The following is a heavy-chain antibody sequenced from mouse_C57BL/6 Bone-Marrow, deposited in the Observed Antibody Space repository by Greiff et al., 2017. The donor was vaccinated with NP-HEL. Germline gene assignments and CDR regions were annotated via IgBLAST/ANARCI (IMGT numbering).Heavy chain of an antibody. CDR3: ERETAFYAMDY. D-gene: IGHD3-1*01. J-gene: IGHJ4*01. V-gene: IGHV1-55*01. CDR1: GYTFTSYW. CDR2: IYPGSGST. Sequence: QVQLQQPGAELVKPGASVKMSCTASGYTFTSYWITWVQQRPGHGLEWIGDIYPGSGSTNYNEKFKSKATLTVDTSSSTAYMQLSSLTSEDSAVYDCERETAFYAMDYWGQGTSVTVSS.